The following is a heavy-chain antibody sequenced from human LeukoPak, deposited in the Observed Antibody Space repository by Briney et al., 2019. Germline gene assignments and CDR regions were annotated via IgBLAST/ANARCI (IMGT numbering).Heavy chain of an antibody. CDR3: ARDGDDYGDSYYFDY. Sequence: PSETLSLTCTVSGGSISSYYWSWIRQPPGKGLEWIGYIYYSGSTNYNPSLKSRVTISVDTAKTQFSLTLSSVTAADTAVYYCARDGDDYGDSYYFDYWGQGTLVTVSS. J-gene: IGHJ4*02. CDR1: GGSISSYY. V-gene: IGHV4-59*01. CDR2: IYYSGST. D-gene: IGHD4-17*01.